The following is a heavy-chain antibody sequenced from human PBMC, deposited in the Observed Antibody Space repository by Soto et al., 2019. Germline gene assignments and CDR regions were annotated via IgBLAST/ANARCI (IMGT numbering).Heavy chain of an antibody. CDR1: GYNFTSYG. CDR2: ISGYNGNT. J-gene: IGHJ5*02. V-gene: IGHV1-18*01. CDR3: AREAVGGGLVRGDHWFDP. D-gene: IGHD3-10*01. Sequence: QVQLVQSGAEVKKPGASVKVSCKTSGYNFTSYGISWVRQAPGQGLEWMGWISGYNGNTNYAQKLQGRVTMTTDTSTSPAYVELRSVRSDDTAVYYCAREAVGGGLVRGDHWFDPWGQGTLVTVSS.